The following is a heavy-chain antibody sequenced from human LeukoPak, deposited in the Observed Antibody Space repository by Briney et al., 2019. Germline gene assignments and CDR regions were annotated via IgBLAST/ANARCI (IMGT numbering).Heavy chain of an antibody. D-gene: IGHD1-1*01. V-gene: IGHV3-74*01. CDR1: GFTFTNYW. CDR3: AREPANWNDASHFDY. J-gene: IGHJ4*02. CDR2: LPPDELGI. Sequence: GGSLRLSCAASGFTFTNYWMHWVRQAPGMGLVWVSRLPPDELGIIYADSVKGRFTISRDNAKNSLYLQMNSLRAEDTAVYYCAREPANWNDASHFDYWGQGTLVTVSS.